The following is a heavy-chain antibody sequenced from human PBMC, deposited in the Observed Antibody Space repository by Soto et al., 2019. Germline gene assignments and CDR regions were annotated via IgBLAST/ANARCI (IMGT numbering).Heavy chain of an antibody. CDR3: AKERYDFWSGYYAY. V-gene: IGHV3-30*18. J-gene: IGHJ4*02. D-gene: IGHD3-3*01. Sequence: AGGSLRLSCAASGFTFSSYGMHWVRQAPGKGLEWVAVISYDGSNKYYADSVKGRFTISRDNSKNTLYLQMNSLRAEDTAVYYCAKERYDFWSGYYAYWGQGTLVTVSS. CDR2: ISYDGSNK. CDR1: GFTFSSYG.